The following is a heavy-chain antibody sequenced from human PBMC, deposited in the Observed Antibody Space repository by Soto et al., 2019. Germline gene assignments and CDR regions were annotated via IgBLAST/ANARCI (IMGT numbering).Heavy chain of an antibody. CDR3: VRLKPGTAAFDY. D-gene: IGHD6-13*01. V-gene: IGHV3-74*01. CDR2: INDDGSMT. J-gene: IGHJ4*02. Sequence: EVQLVESGGGLVQPGGSLRLSCAASGFTLNSNWMHWVRQAPGKGLVWVSRINDDGSMTNYADSVRGRFNISRDNAKSTLYLQLNSLRAEDTAVYYCVRLKPGTAAFDYWGQGTLVTVSS. CDR1: GFTLNSNW.